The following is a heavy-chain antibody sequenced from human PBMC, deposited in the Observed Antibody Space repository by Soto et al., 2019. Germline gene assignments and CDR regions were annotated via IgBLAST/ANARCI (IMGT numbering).Heavy chain of an antibody. CDR2: INTDGSST. V-gene: IGHV3-74*01. CDR3: ERSPGGYYID. J-gene: IGHJ3*01. D-gene: IGHD3-16*01. CDR1: GFSFSSYW. Sequence: EVQLVESGGGLVQPGGSLRLSCADSGFSFSSYWMHWVRQGPGKGLVWVSRINTDGSSTNYADSVKGRLTISRDNAKNTVYMQMNSLRAEETAVSYCERSPGGYYIDWGQGTMVTVSS.